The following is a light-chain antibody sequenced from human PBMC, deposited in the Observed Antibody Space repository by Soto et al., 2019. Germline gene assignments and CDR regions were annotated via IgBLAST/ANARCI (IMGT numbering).Light chain of an antibody. V-gene: IGKV3-20*01. CDR2: GAS. CDR3: QQYNNWPWT. CDR1: QSVISSY. J-gene: IGKJ1*01. Sequence: EIVLTQSPGTLSLSPGERATLSCRASQSVISSYLAWYQQKPGQAPRLLIYGASSRATGIPDRFSGSGSGTDFTLTISSLQSEDFAVYYCQQYNNWPWTFGQGTKVDI.